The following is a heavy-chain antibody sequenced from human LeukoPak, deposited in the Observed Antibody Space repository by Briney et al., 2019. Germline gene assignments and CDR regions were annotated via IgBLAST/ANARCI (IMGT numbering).Heavy chain of an antibody. D-gene: IGHD3-3*01. CDR2: IIPILGIA. Sequence: ASVKVSCKASGGTFSSYAISWVRQAPGQGLERMGRIIPILGIANYAQKFQGRVTITADKSTSTAYMELSSLRSDDTAVYYCARMTITIFGVVINPSWGQGTLVTVSS. V-gene: IGHV1-69*04. J-gene: IGHJ5*02. CDR3: ARMTITIFGVVINPS. CDR1: GGTFSSYA.